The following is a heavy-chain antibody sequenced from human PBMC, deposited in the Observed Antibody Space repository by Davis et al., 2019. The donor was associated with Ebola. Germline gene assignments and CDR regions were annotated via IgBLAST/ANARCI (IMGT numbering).Heavy chain of an antibody. CDR2: INHSGST. CDR3: ARTSYDFWSGYYTGNWFDP. V-gene: IGHV4-34*01. D-gene: IGHD3-3*01. Sequence: GSLRLSCAVYGGSFSGYYWSWIRQPPGKGLEWIGEINHSGSTNYNPSLKSRVTISVDTSKNQFSLKLSSVTAADTAVYYCARTSYDFWSGYYTGNWFDPWGQGTLVTVSS. J-gene: IGHJ5*02. CDR1: GGSFSGYY.